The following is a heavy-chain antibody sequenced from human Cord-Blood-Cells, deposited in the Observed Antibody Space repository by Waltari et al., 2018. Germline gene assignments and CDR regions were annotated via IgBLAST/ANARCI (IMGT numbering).Heavy chain of an antibody. D-gene: IGHD5-12*01. Sequence: QVQLVQSGAEVKKPGASVKVSCKASGYTFTGYYMHWVRQAPGQGLEWMGRINPNRWCTNYAQKLQVRVTMTRDTSISTVYMELSRLRSDDTAVYYCAREYSGYANWYFDLWGRGTLVTVSS. V-gene: IGHV1-2*06. J-gene: IGHJ2*01. CDR1: GYTFTGYY. CDR2: INPNRWCT. CDR3: AREYSGYANWYFDL.